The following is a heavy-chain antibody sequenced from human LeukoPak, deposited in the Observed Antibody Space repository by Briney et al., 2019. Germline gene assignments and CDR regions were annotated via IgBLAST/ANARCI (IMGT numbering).Heavy chain of an antibody. Sequence: SETLSLTRNVSGGSISSYYWSWIRQPPGKGLEWIGYIYYSGSTNYNPSLKSRVTISVDTSKNQFSLKPTSVTAADTAVYYCARMGPPLRGVRYYYYMDVWGKGTTVTVSS. D-gene: IGHD3-10*01. CDR3: ARMGPPLRGVRYYYYMDV. J-gene: IGHJ6*03. CDR1: GGSISSYY. V-gene: IGHV4-59*01. CDR2: IYYSGST.